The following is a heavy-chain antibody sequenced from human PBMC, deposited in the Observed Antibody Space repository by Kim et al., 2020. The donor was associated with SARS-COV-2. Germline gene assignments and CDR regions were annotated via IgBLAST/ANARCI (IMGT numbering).Heavy chain of an antibody. J-gene: IGHJ6*02. D-gene: IGHD5-12*01. V-gene: IGHV1-3*01. CDR3: ASHLLSGYAASPRPYYYYYGMDV. Sequence: ASVKVSCKASGYTFTSYAMHWVRQAPGQRLEWMGWINAGNGNTKYSQKFQGRVTITRDTSASTAYMELSSLRSEDTAVYYCASHLLSGYAASPRPYYYYYGMDVWGQGTTVTVSS. CDR2: INAGNGNT. CDR1: GYTFTSYA.